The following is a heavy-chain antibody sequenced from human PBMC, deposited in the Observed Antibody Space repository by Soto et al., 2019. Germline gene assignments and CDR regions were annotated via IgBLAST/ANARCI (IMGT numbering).Heavy chain of an antibody. CDR2: IYPGDSDT. CDR3: ARLDRHGSGSWDFDY. Sequence: GESLKISCKGSGYSFTSYWIGWVRQMPGKGLEWMGIIYPGDSDTRYSPSFQGQVTISADKSISTAYLQWSSLKASDTAMYYCARLDRHGSGSWDFDYWGQGTLVTVSS. J-gene: IGHJ4*02. CDR1: GYSFTSYW. V-gene: IGHV5-51*01. D-gene: IGHD3-10*01.